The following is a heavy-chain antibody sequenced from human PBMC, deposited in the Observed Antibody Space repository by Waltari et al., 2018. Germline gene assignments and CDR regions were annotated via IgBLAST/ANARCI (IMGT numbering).Heavy chain of an antibody. CDR2: INPNSGGT. CDR1: GHTFTGYY. Sequence: QVQLVQSGAEVKKPGASVKVSCKASGHTFTGYYVHWVRQAPGQGLEWMGRINPNSGGTNYAQTFQGRVTMTRDTSTSTAYMELSRLTSDDTAVYYCATLEGLYSSSWYVGYWGQGTRVTVSS. V-gene: IGHV1-2*06. D-gene: IGHD6-13*01. J-gene: IGHJ4*02. CDR3: ATLEGLYSSSWYVGY.